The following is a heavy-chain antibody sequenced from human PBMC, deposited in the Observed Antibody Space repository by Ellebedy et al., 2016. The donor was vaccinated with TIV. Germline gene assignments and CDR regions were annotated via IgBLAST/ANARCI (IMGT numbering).Heavy chain of an antibody. Sequence: GESLKISCAASGFTFSRSGMHWVRQAPGKGLEWVALIWLDGSKEYSADSVKGRFTISRDNSKNTLYMQMNSLRAEDTAVYYCARDKNTGYIDYWGQGALVTVSS. J-gene: IGHJ4*02. D-gene: IGHD2-8*02. CDR2: IWLDGSKE. V-gene: IGHV3-33*01. CDR1: GFTFSRSG. CDR3: ARDKNTGYIDY.